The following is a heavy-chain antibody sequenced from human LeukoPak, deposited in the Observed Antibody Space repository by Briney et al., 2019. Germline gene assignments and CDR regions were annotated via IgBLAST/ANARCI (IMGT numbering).Heavy chain of an antibody. D-gene: IGHD6-19*01. J-gene: IGHJ4*02. Sequence: GASVPVSFKASGYTFRSYDITWVRQAPGQGLEWMGWISPNNGNTNYAQKFQGRVTMTTDTPTSTAYMEMRSLRSDDTAVYYCARDRDSSGWHVADYWGQGTLVTVSS. CDR2: ISPNNGNT. CDR1: GYTFRSYD. V-gene: IGHV1-18*01. CDR3: ARDRDSSGWHVADY.